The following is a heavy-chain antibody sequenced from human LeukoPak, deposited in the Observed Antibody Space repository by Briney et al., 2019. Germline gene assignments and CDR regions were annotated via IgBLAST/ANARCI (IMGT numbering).Heavy chain of an antibody. D-gene: IGHD5-12*01. CDR1: GGSISSYY. J-gene: IGHJ3*02. Sequence: PSETLSLTCTVSGGSISSYYWSWIRQPPGKGLEWIGYIYTSGSTNCNPSLKSRVTISVDTSKNQFSLKLSSVTAADTAVYYCARHKPRAVVAREVNAFDIWGQGTMVTVSS. CDR3: ARHKPRAVVAREVNAFDI. V-gene: IGHV4-4*09. CDR2: IYTSGST.